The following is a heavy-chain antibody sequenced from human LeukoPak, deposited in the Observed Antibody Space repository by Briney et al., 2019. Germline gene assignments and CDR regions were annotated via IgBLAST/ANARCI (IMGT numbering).Heavy chain of an antibody. D-gene: IGHD1-26*01. CDR2: IYYSGST. V-gene: IGHV4-30-4*08. CDR1: GGSISSSSYY. Sequence: SETLSLTCTVSGGSISSSSYYWGWIRQPPGKGLEWIGYIYYSGSTYYNPSLKSRVTISVDTSKNQFSLKLSSVTAADTAVYYCARGAVVGATGFDYWGQGTLVTVSS. CDR3: ARGAVVGATGFDY. J-gene: IGHJ4*02.